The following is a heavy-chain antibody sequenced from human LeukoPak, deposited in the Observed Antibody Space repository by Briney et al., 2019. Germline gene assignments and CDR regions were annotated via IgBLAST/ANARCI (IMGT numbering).Heavy chain of an antibody. CDR2: TYYRSKWYN. CDR1: GDSVSSNSAA. CDR3: ARARYSGSYYGENYFDY. V-gene: IGHV6-1*01. J-gene: IGHJ4*02. D-gene: IGHD1-26*01. Sequence: SQTLSLTCAISGDSVSSNSAAWNWIRQSPSIGLEWLGRTYYRSKWYNDYAVSVKSRITINPDTSKNQFSLQLNSVTPEDTAVYYCARARYSGSYYGENYFDYWGQGTLVTVSS.